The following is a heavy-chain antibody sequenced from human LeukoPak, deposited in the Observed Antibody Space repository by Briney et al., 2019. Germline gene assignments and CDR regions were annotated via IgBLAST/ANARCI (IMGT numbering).Heavy chain of an antibody. V-gene: IGHV4-59*06. CDR3: ARDFRVGWLDNYYYYGMDV. D-gene: IGHD3-22*01. Sequence: PSETLSLTCTVSGGSISSYYWSWIRQHPGKGLEWIGYIYYSGSTYYNPSLKSRVTISVDTSKNQFSLKLSSVTAADTAVYYCARDFRVGWLDNYYYYGMDVWGQGTTVTVSS. CDR1: GGSISSYY. CDR2: IYYSGST. J-gene: IGHJ6*02.